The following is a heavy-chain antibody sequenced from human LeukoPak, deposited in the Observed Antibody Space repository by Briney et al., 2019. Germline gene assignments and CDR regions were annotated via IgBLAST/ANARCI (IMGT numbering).Heavy chain of an antibody. D-gene: IGHD3-16*02. V-gene: IGHV3-23*01. CDR2: ISGSGGST. CDR1: AFTFSSYA. Sequence: PGGSLRLSCPASAFTFSSYAMSWVRQAPGKGLEWVSAISGSGGSTYYADSVKGRFTISRDNSKNTLYLQMNSLRAEDTAVYYCATDYLGELSLWYYYYGMDVWGQGTTVTVSS. J-gene: IGHJ6*02. CDR3: ATDYLGELSLWYYYYGMDV.